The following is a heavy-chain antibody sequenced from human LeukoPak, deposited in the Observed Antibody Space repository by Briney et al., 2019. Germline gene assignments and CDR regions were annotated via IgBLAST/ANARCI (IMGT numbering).Heavy chain of an antibody. CDR2: ISSSSSYI. J-gene: IGHJ4*02. D-gene: IGHD3-10*01. V-gene: IGHV3-21*01. CDR1: GFTFSSYS. CDR3: AALSITMVRDFDY. Sequence: GGSLRLSCAASGFTFSSYSMNWVRQAPGKGLEWVSSISSSSSYIYYADSVKGRFTISRDNSKNTLYLQMNSLRAEDTAVYYCAALSITMVRDFDYWGQGTLVTVSS.